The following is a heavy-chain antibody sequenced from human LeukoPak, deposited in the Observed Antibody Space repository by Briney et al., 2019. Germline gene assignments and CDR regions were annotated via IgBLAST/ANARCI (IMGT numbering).Heavy chain of an antibody. Sequence: GGSLRLSCAASGFTFSSYEMNWVRQAPGKGLEWVSYISSSGSTIYYADSVKGRFTISRDNAKNSLYLQMNSLRAEDTAVYYCARGGGYYYDSSGYYALSYWGQGTLVTVSS. D-gene: IGHD3-22*01. CDR2: ISSSGSTI. V-gene: IGHV3-48*03. CDR1: GFTFSSYE. J-gene: IGHJ4*02. CDR3: ARGGGYYYDSSGYYALSY.